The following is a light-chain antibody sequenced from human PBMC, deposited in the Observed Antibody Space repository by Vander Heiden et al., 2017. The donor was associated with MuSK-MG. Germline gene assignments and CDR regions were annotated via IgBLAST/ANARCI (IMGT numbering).Light chain of an antibody. CDR1: KLGDKY. CDR3: KEWNSSTWV. J-gene: IGLJ1*01. Sequence: SYELTQPPSVSVYPGQTASITCSGDKLGDKYACWYQQKPGQSPGVGSYQDSKRPSGIPERFDGSNSGKTATLNISGTQAVEEAYDYCKEWNSSTWVFGTGTKLTVL. V-gene: IGLV3-1*01. CDR2: QDS.